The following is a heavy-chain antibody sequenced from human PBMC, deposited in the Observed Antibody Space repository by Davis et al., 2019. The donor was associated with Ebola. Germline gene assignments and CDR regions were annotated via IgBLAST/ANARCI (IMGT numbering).Heavy chain of an antibody. CDR1: GYSFTSYW. Sequence: GASLKISCKGSGYSFTSYWIGWVRQMTGKRLDWMGIIYPGDSDTRYSPFLQGQVTISADKSISTAYLQWSSLKASDTAMYYCARGWGYCSGGSCYSDWFDPWGQGTLVTVSS. J-gene: IGHJ5*02. D-gene: IGHD2-15*01. CDR2: IYPGDSDT. CDR3: ARGWGYCSGGSCYSDWFDP. V-gene: IGHV5-51*01.